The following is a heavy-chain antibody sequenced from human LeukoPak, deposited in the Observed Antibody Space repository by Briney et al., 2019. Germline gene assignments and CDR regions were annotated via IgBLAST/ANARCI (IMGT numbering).Heavy chain of an antibody. D-gene: IGHD5-12*01. CDR1: GFTFSSYS. CDR2: ISSGSDYI. CDR3: ARAIGGGYDYLEY. J-gene: IGHJ4*02. V-gene: IGHV3-21*01. Sequence: GGSLRLSCAASGFTFSSYSMNWVRQAPGKGLEWVSSISSGSDYIYYADSVKGRLTISRDNAKNSLYLQMNSLRAEDTAVYYCARAIGGGYDYLEYWGQGTLVTVSS.